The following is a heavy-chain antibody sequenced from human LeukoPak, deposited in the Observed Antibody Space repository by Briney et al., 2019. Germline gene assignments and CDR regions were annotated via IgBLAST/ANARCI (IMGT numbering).Heavy chain of an antibody. Sequence: GASVKVSCKASGGTFSSYAISWVRQAPGQGLEWMGGIIPIFGTANYAQKFQGRVTITTDESTSTAYMELSSLRSEDTAVYYCARAGSSSRYYYYYYMDVWGKGTTVTVSS. V-gene: IGHV1-69*05. CDR2: IIPIFGTA. D-gene: IGHD6-6*01. J-gene: IGHJ6*03. CDR1: GGTFSSYA. CDR3: ARAGSSSRYYYYYYMDV.